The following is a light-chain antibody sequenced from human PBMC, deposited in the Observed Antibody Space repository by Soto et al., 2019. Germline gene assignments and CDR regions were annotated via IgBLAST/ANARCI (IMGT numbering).Light chain of an antibody. V-gene: IGKV3-20*01. Sequence: EIVLTQSPGTLSLSPGERATLSCRASQSVSSSYLAWYQQKPGQAPRLLIYGASSRATGIPDRFSGSGSGTAVSLTISRLEPEDFAVYYCQQYGGSPLAFGPGIKVDIK. CDR1: QSVSSSY. CDR3: QQYGGSPLA. CDR2: GAS. J-gene: IGKJ3*01.